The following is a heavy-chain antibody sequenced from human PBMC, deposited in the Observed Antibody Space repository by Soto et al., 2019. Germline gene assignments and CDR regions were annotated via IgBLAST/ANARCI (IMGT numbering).Heavy chain of an antibody. J-gene: IGHJ3*02. CDR3: ASGRDYYDSSGYQDIAFDI. Sequence: SVKVSCKASGYTFPNHEIKWVRQAPGQGLEWMGGIIPIFGTANYAQKFQGRVTITADESTSTAYMELSSLRSEDTAVYYCASGRDYYDSSGYQDIAFDIWGQGTKVTGSS. V-gene: IGHV1-69*13. D-gene: IGHD3-22*01. CDR1: GYTFPNHE. CDR2: IIPIFGTA.